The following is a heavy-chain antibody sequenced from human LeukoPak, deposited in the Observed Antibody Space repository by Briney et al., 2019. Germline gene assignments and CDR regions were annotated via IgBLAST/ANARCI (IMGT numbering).Heavy chain of an antibody. CDR3: ARFKVGTNTTQKNAFDI. V-gene: IGHV3-30*01. D-gene: IGHD1-1*01. CDR1: GFTFSSCA. Sequence: GGSRRLSCAAAGFTFSSCAMHWVRQSPGKGLEWVAVISFDATKEYFAKSVKGRFTISRDNSNATLSLQMHRLRIEDTALYFCARFKVGTNTTQKNAFDIWGRGTVVAVSS. J-gene: IGHJ3*02. CDR2: ISFDATKE.